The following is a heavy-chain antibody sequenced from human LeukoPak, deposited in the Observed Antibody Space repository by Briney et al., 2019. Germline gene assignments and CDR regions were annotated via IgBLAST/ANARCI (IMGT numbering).Heavy chain of an antibody. CDR2: IYYSGST. CDR1: GGSISTYY. J-gene: IGHJ5*02. V-gene: IGHV4-59*01. Sequence: PSETLSLTCTVSGGSISTYYWSWIRQPPGKGLEWIGYIYYSGSTNYNPSLKSRVTISVDTSKKQFSLKLSSVTAADTAVYYCARGGNCGGGTCYSYRGWFDPWGQGTLVTVSS. CDR3: ARGGNCGGGTCYSYRGWFDP. D-gene: IGHD2-15*01.